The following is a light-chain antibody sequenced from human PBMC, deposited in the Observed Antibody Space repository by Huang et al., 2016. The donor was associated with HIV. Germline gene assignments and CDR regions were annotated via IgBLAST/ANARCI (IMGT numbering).Light chain of an antibody. CDR2: DAS. V-gene: IGKV3-20*01. J-gene: IGKJ4*01. CDR3: QQYGSSPVT. Sequence: DIVLTQSPGTLSLSPGERATLSCRASQSVSRTDVAWYQQNPCQAPRLRLYDASDRAAGIPDRCSGSGSGTDFTLTISRLEPEDFAVYYCQQYGSSPVTFGGGTKVEIK. CDR1: QSVSRTD.